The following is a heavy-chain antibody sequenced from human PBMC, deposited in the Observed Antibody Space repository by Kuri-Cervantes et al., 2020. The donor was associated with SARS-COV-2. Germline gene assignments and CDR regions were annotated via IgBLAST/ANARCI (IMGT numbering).Heavy chain of an antibody. CDR1: GGSVRSGSYY. V-gene: IGHV4-61*01. Sequence: SETLSLTCTVSGGSVRSGSYYWSWIRQPPGKGLEWLGYMYYTGSTNYNPSLKSRVTISVDTSKNQFSLKLSSVTAADTAVYYCARDLSGYCSGGSCGGQFGYWGQGTLVTVSS. D-gene: IGHD2-15*01. J-gene: IGHJ4*02. CDR3: ARDLSGYCSGGSCGGQFGY. CDR2: MYYTGST.